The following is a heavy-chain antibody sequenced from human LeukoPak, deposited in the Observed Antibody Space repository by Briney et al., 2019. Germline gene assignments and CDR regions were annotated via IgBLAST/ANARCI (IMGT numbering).Heavy chain of an antibody. CDR3: ARDRGYLDGFDI. J-gene: IGHJ3*02. D-gene: IGHD5-18*01. Sequence: SETLSLTCTVSGASITNYYRSWIRQPPGKGLEWIGYIYYSGSTNYNPSLNSRVTISIDKSKNQFSLTLNSVAAADTAVYYCARDRGYLDGFDIWGQGTMVTVSS. CDR2: IYYSGST. V-gene: IGHV4-59*01. CDR1: GASITNYY.